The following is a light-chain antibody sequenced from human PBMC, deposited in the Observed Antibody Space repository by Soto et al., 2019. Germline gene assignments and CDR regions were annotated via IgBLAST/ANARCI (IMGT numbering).Light chain of an antibody. CDR2: GAS. CDR3: QQYGSSPLT. CDR1: QSVSSSY. V-gene: IGKV3-20*01. Sequence: EIVLTQSPGTLSLYPGERATLSCRARQSVSSSYLAWYQQKPGQAPRLLIYGASSRATGIPDRFSGSGSGTDFTLTISRLEPEDFAVYYCQQYGSSPLTFGGGTKVDIK. J-gene: IGKJ4*01.